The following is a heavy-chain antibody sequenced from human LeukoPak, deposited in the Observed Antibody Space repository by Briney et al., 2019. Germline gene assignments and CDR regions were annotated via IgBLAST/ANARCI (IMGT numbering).Heavy chain of an antibody. V-gene: IGHV3-23*01. J-gene: IGHJ4*02. Sequence: GGSLRLSCAASGLTFSNFAMSWVRRAPGKGLEWVSTISGRGDGTYYADSVKGRFTISRDNSKNTLFLQMSNLSADDTALYYCAKGRLQEGTVFRGVITPVDYWGQGTLVTVTS. CDR1: GLTFSNFA. CDR2: ISGRGDGT. D-gene: IGHD3-10*01. CDR3: AKGRLQEGTVFRGVITPVDY.